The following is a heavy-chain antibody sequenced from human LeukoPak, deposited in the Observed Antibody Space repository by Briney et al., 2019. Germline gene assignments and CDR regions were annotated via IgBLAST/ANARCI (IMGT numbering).Heavy chain of an antibody. Sequence: GGSLRLSCAASGSTFSSYEMNWVRQAPGKGLEWVSSISRSATTIYYADSVKGRFTISRDNAKNSLYLQMNSLRAEDTAVYFCARVGALSSSWLLYWGQGTLVTVSS. D-gene: IGHD6-13*01. CDR1: GSTFSSYE. CDR2: ISRSATTI. J-gene: IGHJ4*02. CDR3: ARVGALSSSWLLY. V-gene: IGHV3-48*03.